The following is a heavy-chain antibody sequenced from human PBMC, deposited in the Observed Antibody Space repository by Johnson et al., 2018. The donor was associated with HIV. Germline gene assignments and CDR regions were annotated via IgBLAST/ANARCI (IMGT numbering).Heavy chain of an antibody. J-gene: IGHJ3*02. Sequence: VQLVESGGDLVQPGGSLRLSCVGSGFTFSTNWMHWVRQAPGKGLVWVSRINSDGRSTSYVDSVKGRFTISRDNAKNSLYLQMNSLRAEDTAVYYCARDDGGGGDAFDIWGQGTMVTVSS. CDR3: ARDDGGGGDAFDI. CDR1: GFTFSTNW. D-gene: IGHD2-15*01. CDR2: INSDGRST. V-gene: IGHV3-74*01.